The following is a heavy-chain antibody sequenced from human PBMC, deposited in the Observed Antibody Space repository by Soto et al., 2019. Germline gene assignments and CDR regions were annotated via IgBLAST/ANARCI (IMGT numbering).Heavy chain of an antibody. Sequence: DVQLVESGGGLVQPGGSLRLSCAASGLTLTNHWMHWVRQAPGQGLMWVSRINNDGTSTSYADSVKGRFTISRDNAKNTLYLQMNSLRAEDTAVYYCVRPPLGVVSNWFDSWGQGTLVIVSS. J-gene: IGHJ5*01. CDR2: INNDGTST. D-gene: IGHD3-3*01. CDR1: GLTLTNHW. CDR3: VRPPLGVVSNWFDS. V-gene: IGHV3-74*01.